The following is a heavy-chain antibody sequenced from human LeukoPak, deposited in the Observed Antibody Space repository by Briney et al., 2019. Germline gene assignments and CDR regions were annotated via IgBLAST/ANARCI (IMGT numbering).Heavy chain of an antibody. J-gene: IGHJ4*02. CDR1: GFPVSSNY. D-gene: IGHD6-19*01. CDR3: ARTIAVAALYYFDY. Sequence: PGGSLRLSCAASGFPVSSNYMSWVRQAPGKGLEWVSVIYSGGSTYYADSVKGRFTISRDNSKNTLYLQMNSLRAEDTAVYYCARTIAVAALYYFDYWGQGTLVTVSS. CDR2: IYSGGST. V-gene: IGHV3-53*01.